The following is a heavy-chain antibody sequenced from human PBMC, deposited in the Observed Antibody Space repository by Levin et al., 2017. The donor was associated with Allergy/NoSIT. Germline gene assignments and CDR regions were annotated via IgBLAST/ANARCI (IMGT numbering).Heavy chain of an antibody. Sequence: SETLSLTCAVFDGSLSGYSWNWIRQSPGKGLEWIGEINYAGSINDNPSLRSRLTISLDTSKNQLSLHLRSVTAADTAVYYCARGFNSGFTDFWGQGTPVIVSS. CDR3: ARGFNSGFTDF. D-gene: IGHD6-19*01. CDR2: INYAGSI. J-gene: IGHJ4*02. CDR1: DGSLSGYS. V-gene: IGHV4-34*01.